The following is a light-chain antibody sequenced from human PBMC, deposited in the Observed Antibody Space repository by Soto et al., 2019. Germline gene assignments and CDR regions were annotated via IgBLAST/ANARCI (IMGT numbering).Light chain of an antibody. CDR3: GTWDSSLSVV. Sequence: QSVLTQPPSVSAAPGQKVTISCSGSSSNIGNNYVSWYQQLPGTAPKLLIYENNKRPSGIPDRFSGSKSGTSATLGITGLQTGDEADYYCGTWDSSLSVVFGGGTK. CDR2: ENN. J-gene: IGLJ2*01. CDR1: SSNIGNNY. V-gene: IGLV1-51*02.